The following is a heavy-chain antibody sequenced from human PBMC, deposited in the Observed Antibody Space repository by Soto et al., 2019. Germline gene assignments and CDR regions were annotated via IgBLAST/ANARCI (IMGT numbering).Heavy chain of an antibody. Sequence: PSETLSLTCTVSGGSISSGDYYWSWIRQPPGKGLEWIGYIYYSGSTYYNPSLKSRVTISVDTSKNQFSLKLNSVTAEDTAVYYCARLDHWNRNYYYYGMDVWGQGTTVTVSS. V-gene: IGHV4-30-4*01. J-gene: IGHJ6*02. CDR3: ARLDHWNRNYYYYGMDV. CDR1: GGSISSGDYY. CDR2: IYYSGST. D-gene: IGHD1-1*01.